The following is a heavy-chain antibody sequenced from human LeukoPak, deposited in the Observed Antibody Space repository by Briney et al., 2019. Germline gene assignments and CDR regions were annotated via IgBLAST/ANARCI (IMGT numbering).Heavy chain of an antibody. V-gene: IGHV1-8*02. Sequence: GASVKLSCKASGYSFTTYYMHWLRQATGQGLEWMGWMNPNSGNTGYAQKFQGRVTMTRNTSISTAYMELSSLRSEDTAVYYCARLGPAADYYYYMDVWGKGTTVTISS. CDR1: GYSFTTYY. CDR3: ARLGPAADYYYYMDV. J-gene: IGHJ6*03. CDR2: MNPNSGNT. D-gene: IGHD1-26*01.